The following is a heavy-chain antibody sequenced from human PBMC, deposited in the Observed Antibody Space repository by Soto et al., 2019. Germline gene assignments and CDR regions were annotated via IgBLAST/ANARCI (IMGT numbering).Heavy chain of an antibody. CDR2: VSYDVSHK. V-gene: IGHV3-30-3*01. J-gene: IGHJ6*02. Sequence: VQLVESGGGVVQPGGSLRLSCVASGISLSNSAIHWVRQAPGKGLQWVAVVSYDVSHKYYADSVKGRFTISRDNSENTVSLQMNRLRAEDSAIYYCARQSTGAVSDDNYYYYGLDVWGQGTTVTVSS. CDR3: ARQSTGAVSDDNYYYYGLDV. CDR1: GISLSNSA. D-gene: IGHD3-10*01.